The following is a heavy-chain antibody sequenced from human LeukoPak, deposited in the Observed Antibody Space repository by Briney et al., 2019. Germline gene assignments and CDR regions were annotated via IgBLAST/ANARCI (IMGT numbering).Heavy chain of an antibody. Sequence: TGGSLRLSCAASGFTFSSYGMHWVRQAPGKGLEWVAVISYDGSNKYYADSVKGRFTISRDNSKNTLYLQMNSLRAEDTAVYYCAKGMLYYYDSSGYGAFDIWGQGTMVTVSS. CDR2: ISYDGSNK. CDR3: AKGMLYYYDSSGYGAFDI. D-gene: IGHD3-22*01. CDR1: GFTFSSYG. V-gene: IGHV3-30*18. J-gene: IGHJ3*02.